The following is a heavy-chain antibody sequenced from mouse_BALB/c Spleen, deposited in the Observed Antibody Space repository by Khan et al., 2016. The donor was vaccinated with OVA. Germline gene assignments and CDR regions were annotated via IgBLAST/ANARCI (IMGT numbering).Heavy chain of an antibody. CDR3: TRGTVVDIYWYFDV. CDR1: GFTFTDYY. D-gene: IGHD1-1*01. CDR2: IRNKANGYTT. V-gene: IGHV7-3*02. Sequence: EVALVASGGGLVQPGGSLRLSCATSGFTFTDYYMSWVRQPPGKALEWLGFIRNKANGYTTEYSASVKGRFTISRANSQSVHYLQMNTLRAEDSATYYCTRGTVVDIYWYFDVWGAGTTVTVSS. J-gene: IGHJ1*01.